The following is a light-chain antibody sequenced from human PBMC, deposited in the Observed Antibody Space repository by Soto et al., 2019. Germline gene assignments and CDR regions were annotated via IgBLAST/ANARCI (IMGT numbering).Light chain of an antibody. J-gene: IGKJ1*01. CDR1: QGISNY. CDR2: GAS. V-gene: IGKV1-17*03. Sequence: DIEMTQSASAMSASVGDRVTITCRASQGISNYLAWFQQKPGKVPKRLIYGASNLESGVPSRFSGSGSGTEFTLTISNLEPEDSATYYCLQHDSYPWTCGQGTKVDIK. CDR3: LQHDSYPWT.